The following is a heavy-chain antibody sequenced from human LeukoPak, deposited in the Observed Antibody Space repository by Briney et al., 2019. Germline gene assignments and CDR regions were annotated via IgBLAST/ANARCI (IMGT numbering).Heavy chain of an antibody. Sequence: SETLSLTCSVSGGSISSYYWSWIRQPPGKGLEWIGYIYYSGSTNYHPSLKSRTTISVNTSKKQFSLKMSSVTAAGTAVYYCARVVSIGLVGCYWGARTLVSLSS. CDR3: ARVVSIGLVGCY. J-gene: IGHJ4*02. CDR1: GGSISSYY. D-gene: IGHD6-19*01. V-gene: IGHV4-59*12. CDR2: IYYSGST.